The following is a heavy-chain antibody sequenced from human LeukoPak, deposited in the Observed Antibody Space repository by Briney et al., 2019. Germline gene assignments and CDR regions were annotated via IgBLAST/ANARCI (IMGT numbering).Heavy chain of an antibody. CDR1: GFTFSSYS. D-gene: IGHD3-22*01. V-gene: IGHV3-21*01. Sequence: GGSLRLSCAASGFTFSSYSMNWVRQAPGKGLEWVSSISSSSSYIYYADSVKGRFTISRDNAKNSLYLQMNSLTAEDTAVYYCARKQDYYDDNGYYFDAFDIWGQGTRVAVSS. CDR2: ISSSSSYI. CDR3: ARKQDYYDDNGYYFDAFDI. J-gene: IGHJ3*02.